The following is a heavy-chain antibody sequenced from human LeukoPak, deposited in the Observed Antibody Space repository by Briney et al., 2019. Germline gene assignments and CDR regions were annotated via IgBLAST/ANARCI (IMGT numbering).Heavy chain of an antibody. J-gene: IGHJ5*02. D-gene: IGHD6-25*01. V-gene: IGHV1-2*02. CDR2: INPNSGGT. Sequence: ASVKVSCKASGYSFTGYYIHWVRQAPGQGLEWMGWINPNSGGTNYAQKFQGRVTMTRDMSISTAYMELSRLRSDDTAVYYCARDAHSSGENWFDPWGQGTLVTVSS. CDR3: ARDAHSSGENWFDP. CDR1: GYSFTGYY.